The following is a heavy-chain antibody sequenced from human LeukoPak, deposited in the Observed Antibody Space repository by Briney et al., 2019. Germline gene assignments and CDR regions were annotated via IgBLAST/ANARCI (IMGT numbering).Heavy chain of an antibody. CDR1: GYTLTELS. CDR3: ATIRYPVNYYYDSSGYYYFDY. V-gene: IGHV1-24*01. CDR2: FDPEDGET. Sequence: ASVKVSCKVSGYTLTELSMHWVRQAPGKGLEWMGGFDPEDGETIYAQKFQGRVAMTEDTSTDTAYMELSSLRSEDTAVYYCATIRYPVNYYYDSSGYYYFDYWGQGTLVTVSS. J-gene: IGHJ4*02. D-gene: IGHD3-22*01.